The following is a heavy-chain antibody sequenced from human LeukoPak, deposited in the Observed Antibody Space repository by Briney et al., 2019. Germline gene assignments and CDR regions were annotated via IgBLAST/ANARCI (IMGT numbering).Heavy chain of an antibody. CDR1: GGSISSSSYY. CDR3: ALEGPIVVVV. Sequence: SETLSLTCTVSGGSISSSSYYWGWIRQPPGKGLEWIGSIYYSGSTYYNPSLKSRVTISVDTSKNQFSLKLSSVTAADTAVYYCALEGPIVVVVWGQGTLVTVSS. V-gene: IGHV4-39*07. CDR2: IYYSGST. J-gene: IGHJ4*02. D-gene: IGHD2-15*01.